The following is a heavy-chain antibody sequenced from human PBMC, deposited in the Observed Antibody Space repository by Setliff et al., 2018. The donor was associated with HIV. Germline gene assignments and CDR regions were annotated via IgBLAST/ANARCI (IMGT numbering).Heavy chain of an antibody. J-gene: IGHJ4*02. CDR2: IYIYNSGST. V-gene: IGHV4-59*01. CDR1: GGSFSGYY. CDR3: ARGVNLDY. Sequence: PSETLSLTCSVSGGSFSGYYWSWIRQPPGKGLEWIGYIYIYNSGSTNYNPSLTSRVTISVDTSRNQFSLKLTSVTAADTAIYYCARGVNLDYWGQGTQVTVSS. D-gene: IGHD3-3*01.